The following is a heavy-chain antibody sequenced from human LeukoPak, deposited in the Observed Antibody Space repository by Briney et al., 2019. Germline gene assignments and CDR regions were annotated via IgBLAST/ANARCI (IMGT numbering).Heavy chain of an antibody. Sequence: ASVKVSCKASGYTFTGYHMHWVRQAPGQGLEWMGWINPNSGGTNYAQKFQGRVTMTRDTSISTAYMELSRLRSDDTAVYYCARSRRDCSGGSCYEFDYWGQGTLVTVSS. CDR1: GYTFTGYH. D-gene: IGHD2-15*01. CDR3: ARSRRDCSGGSCYEFDY. V-gene: IGHV1-2*02. CDR2: INPNSGGT. J-gene: IGHJ4*02.